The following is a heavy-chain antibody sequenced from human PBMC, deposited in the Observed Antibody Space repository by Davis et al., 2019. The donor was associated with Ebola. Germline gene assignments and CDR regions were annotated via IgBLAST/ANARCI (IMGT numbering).Heavy chain of an antibody. CDR1: GFTFSSYS. Sequence: GGSLRLSCAASGFTFSSYSMNWVRQAPGKGLEWVSSISSSSSYIYYADSVKGRFTISRDNAKNSLYLQMNSMRAEDTAVYYCARSVVGELLAYDAFDIWGQGTMVTVSS. D-gene: IGHD3-10*01. V-gene: IGHV3-21*01. CDR3: ARSVVGELLAYDAFDI. J-gene: IGHJ3*02. CDR2: ISSSSSYI.